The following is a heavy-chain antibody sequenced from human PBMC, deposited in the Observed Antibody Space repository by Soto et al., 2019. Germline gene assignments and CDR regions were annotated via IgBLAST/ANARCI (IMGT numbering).Heavy chain of an antibody. CDR1: GLTFSSYA. D-gene: IGHD5-12*01. V-gene: IGHV3-23*01. CDR2: ISGGGDGT. CDR3: AKARGAYRAYDFDY. J-gene: IGHJ4*02. Sequence: EVQLLESGGGLVQPGGSLRLSCAASGLTFSSYAMTWVRQAPGMGLEWVSLISGGGDGTYYADSVKGRFTISRDNSKNTLYLQMIILRAEDTAVYYCAKARGAYRAYDFDYWGQGTPVAVST.